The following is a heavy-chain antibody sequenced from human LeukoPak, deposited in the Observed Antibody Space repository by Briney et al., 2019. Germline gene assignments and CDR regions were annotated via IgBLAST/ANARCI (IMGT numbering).Heavy chain of an antibody. CDR3: VGAGFDY. CDR1: GFIFSSYQ. CDR2: ISTSGNTI. V-gene: IGHV3-48*03. J-gene: IGHJ4*02. D-gene: IGHD3-10*01. Sequence: PGGSLRLSCAASGFIFSSYQTNWVRQAPGKGLAWVSHISTSGNTIYYADSVKGRFTISRDNAKNSLYLQMNSLRAEDTAIYYCVGAGFDYWGQGTLVTVSS.